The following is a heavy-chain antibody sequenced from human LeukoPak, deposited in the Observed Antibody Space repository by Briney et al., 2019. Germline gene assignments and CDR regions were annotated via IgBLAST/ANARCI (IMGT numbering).Heavy chain of an antibody. CDR2: INPNSGGT. Sequence: ASVKVSCKASGYTFTGYYMHWMRQAPGQGLEWMGWINPNSGGTNYAQKFQGRVTMTRGTSISTAYMELSRLRSDDTAVYYCARGQLFRGDWFDPWGQGTLVTVSS. J-gene: IGHJ5*02. CDR3: ARGQLFRGDWFDP. CDR1: GYTFTGYY. V-gene: IGHV1-2*02. D-gene: IGHD2-15*01.